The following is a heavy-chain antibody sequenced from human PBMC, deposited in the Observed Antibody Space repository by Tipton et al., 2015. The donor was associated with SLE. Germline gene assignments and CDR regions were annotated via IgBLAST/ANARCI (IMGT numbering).Heavy chain of an antibody. CDR1: GGSISSSSYY. V-gene: IGHV4-39*07. J-gene: IGHJ3*02. CDR2: IYYSGST. CDR3: ARHSGSYTDAFDI. D-gene: IGHD1-26*01. Sequence: TLSLTYTVSGGSISSSSYYWGWIRQPPGKGLEWIGSIYYSGSTYYNPSLKSRVTISVDTSKNQFSLKLSSVTAADTAVYYCARHSGSYTDAFDIWGQGTMVTVSS.